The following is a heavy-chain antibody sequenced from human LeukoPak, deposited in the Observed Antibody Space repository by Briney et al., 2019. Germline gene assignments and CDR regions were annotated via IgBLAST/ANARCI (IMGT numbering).Heavy chain of an antibody. CDR3: ARDPYYYGMDV. CDR1: GGSISSYY. J-gene: IGHJ6*02. D-gene: IGHD3-16*01. V-gene: IGHV4-59*01. CDR2: IYYSGST. Sequence: PSETLSLTCTVSGGSISSYYWSWIRQPPGKGLEWIGYIYYSGSTNYNPSLKSRVTISVDTSKNQFSLKLSSVTAADTAVYHCARDPYYYGMDVWGQGTTVTVSS.